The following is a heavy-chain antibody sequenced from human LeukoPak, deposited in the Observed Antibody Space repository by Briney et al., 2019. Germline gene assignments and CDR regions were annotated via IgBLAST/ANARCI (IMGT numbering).Heavy chain of an antibody. D-gene: IGHD6-13*01. Sequence: GTSVKVSCKASGFTFTSSAVQWVRQARGQLLEWIGWIVVGSGNTNYAQKFQERVTITRDMSTSTAYMELSSLRSEDTAVYYCAADIGSSSWDYWGQGTLVTVSS. CDR2: IVVGSGNT. V-gene: IGHV1-58*01. CDR1: GFTFTSSA. J-gene: IGHJ4*02. CDR3: AADIGSSSWDY.